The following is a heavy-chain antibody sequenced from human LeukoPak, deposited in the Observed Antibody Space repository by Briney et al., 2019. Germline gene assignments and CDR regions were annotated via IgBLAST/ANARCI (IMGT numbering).Heavy chain of an antibody. J-gene: IGHJ4*02. CDR2: ISGSGGST. D-gene: IGHD5-18*01. CDR3: AKDPRYSYGYGGGYLDY. Sequence: GGSLRLSCAASGFTFSSYAMSWVRQAPGKGLEWVSAISGSGGSTYYADSVKGRFTISRDNSENTLYLQMNSLRAEDTAVYYCAKDPRYSYGYGGGYLDYWGQGTLVTASS. V-gene: IGHV3-23*01. CDR1: GFTFSSYA.